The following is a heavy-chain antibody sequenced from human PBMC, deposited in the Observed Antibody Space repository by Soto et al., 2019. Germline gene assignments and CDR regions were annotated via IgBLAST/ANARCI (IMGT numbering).Heavy chain of an antibody. V-gene: IGHV3-33*03. J-gene: IGHJ4*02. CDR2: IWYDGSNK. CDR3: AAATTWNFHFPY. D-gene: IGHD1-7*01. CDR1: GFTISPHG. Sequence: QAQLVESGGGVVQPGTSLRLSCAASGFTISPHGMHWVRQAPGKGLEWLANIWYDGSNKFYAESVKGRFSISKDHSKNTLYLQMSSLRAEDTTVYYCAAATTWNFHFPYWGQGTQVTVSS.